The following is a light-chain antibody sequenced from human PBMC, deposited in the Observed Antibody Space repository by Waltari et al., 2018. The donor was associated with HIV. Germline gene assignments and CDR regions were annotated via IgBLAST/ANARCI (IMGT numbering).Light chain of an antibody. J-gene: IGLJ2*01. CDR1: ESNIGHNG. Sequence: QSVLTQPPSVSEAPRQRVTIPCSGPESNIGHNGVNWYQQIAGKPPKLLIYLDDIPPSGVSDRFSGSKSGTSASLAIRGLQSDDEADYYCAVWDDSVNGPVFGGGTKLTVL. V-gene: IGLV1-36*01. CDR3: AVWDDSVNGPV. CDR2: LDD.